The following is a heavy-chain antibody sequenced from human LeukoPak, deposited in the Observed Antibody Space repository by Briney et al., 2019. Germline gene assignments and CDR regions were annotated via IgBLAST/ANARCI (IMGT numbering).Heavy chain of an antibody. Sequence: GGSLRLSCTASGLTLSNYWMIWVRQAAGKGRQWVAKIKQDGSEKYYVDSVKGRFTISRDNAENSLYLQMNSLRVEDTAVYYCAARSSGNPYFWGQGTLVTVSS. CDR3: AARSSGNPYF. CDR2: IKQDGSEK. V-gene: IGHV3-7*03. J-gene: IGHJ4*02. D-gene: IGHD1-26*01. CDR1: GLTLSNYW.